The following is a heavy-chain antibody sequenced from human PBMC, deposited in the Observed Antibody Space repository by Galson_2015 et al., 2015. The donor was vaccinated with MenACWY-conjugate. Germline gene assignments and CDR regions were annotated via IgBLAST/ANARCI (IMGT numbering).Heavy chain of an antibody. CDR3: ARDQGRGDAFDY. J-gene: IGHJ4*02. CDR2: ISSSSSTI. V-gene: IGHV3-48*04. CDR1: GFTFTSYS. Sequence: SLRLSCAVSGFTFTSYSMNWVRQAPGKGLEWVSYISSSSSTISYADSVKGRFTISRDNAKSSMHLQMNSLGAEDTAVYYCARDQGRGDAFDYWGQGTLVTVSS. D-gene: IGHD4-17*01.